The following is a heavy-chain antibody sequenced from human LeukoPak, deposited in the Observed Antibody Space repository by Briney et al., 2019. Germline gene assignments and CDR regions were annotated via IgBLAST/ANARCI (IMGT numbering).Heavy chain of an antibody. J-gene: IGHJ4*02. CDR1: GFTFSSYS. D-gene: IGHD5-18*01. CDR3: ARETDVDTAMVNYFDY. CDR2: ISSSSSYI. V-gene: IGHV3-21*01. Sequence: GGSLRLSCAASGFTFSSYSMNWVRQAPGKGLEWVSSISSSSSYIYYADSVKGRFTISRDNAKNSLYLQMNSLRAEDTAVYYCARETDVDTAMVNYFDYWGRGTLVTVSS.